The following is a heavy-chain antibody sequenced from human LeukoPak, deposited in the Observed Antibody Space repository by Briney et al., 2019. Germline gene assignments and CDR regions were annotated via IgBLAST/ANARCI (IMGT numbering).Heavy chain of an antibody. CDR3: ARGVFGCSSSSCLRGFDP. CDR2: IYYSGST. D-gene: IGHD2-2*01. J-gene: IGHJ5*02. V-gene: IGHV4-30-4*08. Sequence: TSETLSLTCTVSGGSISSGDYYWSWIRQPPGKGLEWIGYIYYSGSTYYNPSLKSRVTISVDTSKNQFSLKLSSVTAADTAVYYCARGVFGCSSSSCLRGFDPWGQGTLVTVSS. CDR1: GGSISSGDYY.